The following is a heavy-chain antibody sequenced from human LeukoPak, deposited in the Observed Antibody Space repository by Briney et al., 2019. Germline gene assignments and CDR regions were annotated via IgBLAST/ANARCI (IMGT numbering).Heavy chain of an antibody. Sequence: GGSLRLSCAASGFTFSSYAMSWVRQAPGKGLEWVSAISGSGGSTYYADSVKGRFTISRDNSKNTLYLQMNSLRAEDTAVYYCARDPAVDGDYDHYMDVWGKGTTVTVSS. D-gene: IGHD4-17*01. V-gene: IGHV3-23*01. CDR1: GFTFSSYA. CDR2: ISGSGGST. CDR3: ARDPAVDGDYDHYMDV. J-gene: IGHJ6*03.